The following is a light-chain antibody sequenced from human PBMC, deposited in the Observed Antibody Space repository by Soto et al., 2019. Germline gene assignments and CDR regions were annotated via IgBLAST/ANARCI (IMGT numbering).Light chain of an antibody. V-gene: IGLV2-18*01. CDR3: SLYISGSTYV. J-gene: IGLJ1*01. CDR2: EVN. Sequence: LTQPPSVSWSPGQSVTISCTGTSSDVGSYNRLSWYQQPPGTAPKLIMYEVNTRPSGVPDRFSGSKSGSTASLTISGLQAEDEADYYCSLYISGSTYVFGTGTKVTVL. CDR1: SSDVGSYNR.